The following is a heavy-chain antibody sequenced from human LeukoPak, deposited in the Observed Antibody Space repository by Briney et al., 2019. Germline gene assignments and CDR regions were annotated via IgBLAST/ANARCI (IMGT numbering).Heavy chain of an antibody. J-gene: IGHJ4*02. D-gene: IGHD6-19*01. CDR1: GFTFSSYA. CDR3: ARRSGIAVAGAFDY. V-gene: IGHV3-64*01. CDR2: ISSNGGST. Sequence: GGSLRLSCAASGFTFSSYAMHWVRQAPGKGLEYVSAISSNGGSTYYANSVKGRFTISRDNSKNTLYLQMGSLRAEDMAVYYCARRSGIAVAGAFDYWGQGTLVTVSS.